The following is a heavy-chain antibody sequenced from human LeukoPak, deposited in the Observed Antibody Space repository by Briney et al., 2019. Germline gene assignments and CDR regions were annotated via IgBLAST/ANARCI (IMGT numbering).Heavy chain of an antibody. D-gene: IGHD6-13*01. Sequence: ASVKVSCKVSGYTLTELSMHWVRQAPGKGLEWMGGFDPEDGETIYAQKFQGRVTMTEDTSTDTAYMELSSLRSEDTAVYYCATGGPAAGPGTLDYWGQGTLVTVSS. CDR2: FDPEDGET. CDR3: ATGGPAAGPGTLDY. V-gene: IGHV1-24*01. CDR1: GYTLTELS. J-gene: IGHJ4*02.